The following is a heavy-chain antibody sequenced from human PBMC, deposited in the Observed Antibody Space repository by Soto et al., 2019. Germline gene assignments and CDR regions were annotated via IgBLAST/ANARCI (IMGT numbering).Heavy chain of an antibody. V-gene: IGHV4-34*01. CDR1: DGTFSDYY. Sequence: LETLRLSWGVYDGTFSDYYWSWILQPPGKGLEWIGEINHSGSTNYNPSLKSRVTISVDTSKNQFSLTLTSVTAADTAVYFCASLFIPSRGMIVLRGSLSDRWGQGMLVTVSS. CDR2: INHSGST. CDR3: ASLFIPSRGMIVLRGSLSDR. D-gene: IGHD3-16*02. J-gene: IGHJ5*02.